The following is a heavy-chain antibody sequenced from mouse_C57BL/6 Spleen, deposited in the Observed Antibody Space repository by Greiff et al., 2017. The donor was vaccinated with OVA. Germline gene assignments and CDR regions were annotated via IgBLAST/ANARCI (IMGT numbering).Heavy chain of an antibody. CDR3: ARKTTVVATDYYYAMDY. J-gene: IGHJ4*01. Sequence: VKLMESGAELVKPGASVKISCKASGYAFSSYWMNWVKQRPGKGLEWIGQIYPGDGDTNYNGKFKGKATLTADKSSSTAYMQLSSLTSEDSAVYFCARKTTVVATDYYYAMDYWGQGTSVTVSS. CDR1: GYAFSSYW. V-gene: IGHV1-80*01. D-gene: IGHD1-1*01. CDR2: IYPGDGDT.